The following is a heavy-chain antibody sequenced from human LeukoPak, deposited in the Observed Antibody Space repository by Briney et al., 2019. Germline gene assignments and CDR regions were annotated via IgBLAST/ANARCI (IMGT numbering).Heavy chain of an antibody. Sequence: GGSLRLSCAASGFTFSSYEMNWVRQAPGKGLEWVSYISSSGSTIYYADSVKSRFTISRDNAKNSLYLQMNSLRAEDTAVYYCARGAPYYYDSSGYSPRPFDYWGQGTLVTVSS. CDR2: ISSSGSTI. CDR3: ARGAPYYYDSSGYSPRPFDY. CDR1: GFTFSSYE. D-gene: IGHD3-22*01. V-gene: IGHV3-48*03. J-gene: IGHJ4*02.